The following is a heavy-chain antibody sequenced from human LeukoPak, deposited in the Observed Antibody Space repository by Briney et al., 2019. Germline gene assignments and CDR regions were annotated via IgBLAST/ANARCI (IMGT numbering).Heavy chain of an antibody. CDR1: GFTFSNYA. Sequence: GGSLRLSCSASGFTFSNYAMHWVRQAPGKGLEWVSSISSSSSYIYYADSVKGRFTISRDNAENSLYLQMNSLRAEDTAVYYCALKSGYYGYWGLGTLVTVSS. V-gene: IGHV3-21*01. J-gene: IGHJ4*02. D-gene: IGHD3-3*01. CDR3: ALKSGYYGY. CDR2: ISSSSSYI.